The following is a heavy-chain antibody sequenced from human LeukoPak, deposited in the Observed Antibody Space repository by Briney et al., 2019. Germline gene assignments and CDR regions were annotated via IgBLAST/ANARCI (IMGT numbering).Heavy chain of an antibody. CDR2: ISGSGGST. V-gene: IGHV3-23*01. CDR1: GLTFSSYA. D-gene: IGHD2-8*01. J-gene: IGHJ2*01. CDR3: AKAAIILMVYVKYFDL. Sequence: PGGSLRLSCAGSGLTFSSYAMSWVRQAPGKGLEWVSTISGSGGSTHYADSVKGRFTISRDNSKNTLYLQMNSLRAEDTAVYYCAKAAIILMVYVKYFDLWGRGTPVTVSS.